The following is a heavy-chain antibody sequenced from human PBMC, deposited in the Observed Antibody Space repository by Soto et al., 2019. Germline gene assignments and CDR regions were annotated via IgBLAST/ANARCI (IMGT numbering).Heavy chain of an antibody. D-gene: IGHD6-19*01. Sequence: GGSLRLSCAASGITFTTYAMSWVRQAPGKGLEWVAVISYDGSNKYYADSVKGRFTISRDNSKNTLYLQMNSLRAEDTAVYYCARDRAYSSGWSPPGYWGQGTLVTVSS. CDR1: GITFTTYA. CDR2: ISYDGSNK. V-gene: IGHV3-30-3*01. CDR3: ARDRAYSSGWSPPGY. J-gene: IGHJ4*02.